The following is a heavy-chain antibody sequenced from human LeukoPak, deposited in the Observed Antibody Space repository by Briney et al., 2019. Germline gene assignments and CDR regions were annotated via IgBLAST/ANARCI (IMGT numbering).Heavy chain of an antibody. CDR2: IYTSGST. J-gene: IGHJ3*02. CDR1: GGSISSGSYY. D-gene: IGHD6-13*01. Sequence: SQTLSLTCTVSGGSISSGSYYWSWIRQPAGKGLEYIGRIYTSGSTNYNPSLKSRVTISIDTSKNQFSLKLSSVTAADTAVYYCARLKAAANDAFDIWGQGTMVTVSS. CDR3: ARLKAAANDAFDI. V-gene: IGHV4-61*02.